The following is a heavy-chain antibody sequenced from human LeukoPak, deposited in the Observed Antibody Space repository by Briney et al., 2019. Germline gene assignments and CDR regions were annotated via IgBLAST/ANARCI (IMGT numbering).Heavy chain of an antibody. CDR1: GYTFTGYY. D-gene: IGHD3-10*01. V-gene: IGHV1-2*02. CDR3: ARVGEYGSGSYLVY. J-gene: IGHJ4*02. CDR2: INPSTGGT. Sequence: ASVKVSCKASGYTFTGYYIHWVRQAPGQGLEWMGWINPSTGGTNYAQKFQGRVTMTRDTSISTAYMELSRLRSDDTAMYFCARVGEYGSGSYLVYWGQGTLVTVSS.